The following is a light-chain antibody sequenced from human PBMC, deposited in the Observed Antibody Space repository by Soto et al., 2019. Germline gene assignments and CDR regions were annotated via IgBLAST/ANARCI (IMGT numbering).Light chain of an antibody. V-gene: IGKV1-9*01. CDR3: QHRHSYPVT. CDR2: TAS. Sequence: DIQLTQSPSFLSASVGDRVTITCRASQDINSYLAWYQQKAGKAPKLLIHTASTLQSGVPSRFRGSGSGTEFTLTISSLQPEDVATYYCQHRHSYPVTFGGGTKVDIK. CDR1: QDINSY. J-gene: IGKJ4*01.